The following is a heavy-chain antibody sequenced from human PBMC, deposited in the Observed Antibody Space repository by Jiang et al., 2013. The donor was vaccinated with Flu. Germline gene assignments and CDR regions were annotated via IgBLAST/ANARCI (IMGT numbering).Heavy chain of an antibody. CDR1: GGSISSGGYY. CDR3: ARACNYDFWSGYYYFDC. CDR2: IYCSGST. V-gene: IGHV4-31*03. D-gene: IGHD3-3*01. Sequence: PGLVKPSQTLSLTCTVSGGSISSGGYYWSWIRQHPGKGLEWIGYIYCSGSTYYNPSLKSRVTISVDTSKNQFSLKLSSVTAADTAVYYCARACNYDFWSGYYYFDCWGQGTLVTVSS. J-gene: IGHJ4*02.